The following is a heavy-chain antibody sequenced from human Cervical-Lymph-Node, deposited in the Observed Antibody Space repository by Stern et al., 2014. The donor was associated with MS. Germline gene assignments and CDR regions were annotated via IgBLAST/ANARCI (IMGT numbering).Heavy chain of an antibody. D-gene: IGHD3-22*01. J-gene: IGHJ3*02. CDR3: ERGGYYDRRTADAFDI. CDR2: INPSGGST. CDR1: GYTFTSYY. V-gene: IGHV1-46*01. Sequence: QMQLVQSGAEVKKPGASVKVSCKASGYTFTSYYMHWVRQAPGQGLEWMGIINPSGGSTSYAQKFQGRVTMTRDTSTSTVSLAPSTLSAGDPAVYYCERGGYYDRRTADAFDIWGQGTMVTVSS.